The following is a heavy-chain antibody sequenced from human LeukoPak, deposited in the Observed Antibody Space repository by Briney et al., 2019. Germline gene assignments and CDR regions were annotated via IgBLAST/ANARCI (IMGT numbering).Heavy chain of an antibody. CDR1: GGSVSSGSYY. CDR3: ARVRVTIFGVVIYYYGMDV. CDR2: IYYSGST. Sequence: PSETLSLTCTVSGGSVSSGSYYWSWIRQPPGKGLEWIGYIYYSGSTNYNPSLKSRVTISVDTFKNQFSLKLSSVTAADTAVYYCARVRVTIFGVVIYYYGMDVWGQGTTVTVSS. J-gene: IGHJ6*02. D-gene: IGHD3-3*01. V-gene: IGHV4-61*01.